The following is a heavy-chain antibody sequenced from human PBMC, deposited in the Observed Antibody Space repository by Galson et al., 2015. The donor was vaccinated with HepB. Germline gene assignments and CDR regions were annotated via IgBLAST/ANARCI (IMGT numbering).Heavy chain of an antibody. Sequence: SVKVSCKASGGTFSSYAISWVRQAPGQGLEWMGGIIPILGTANYAQKFQGRVTITADESTSTAYMELSSLRSEDTAVYYCARDVLTTAGRVYFDIWGQGTMVTVSS. CDR3: ARDVLTTAGRVYFDI. V-gene: IGHV1-69*13. J-gene: IGHJ3*02. D-gene: IGHD4-11*01. CDR2: IIPILGTA. CDR1: GGTFSSYA.